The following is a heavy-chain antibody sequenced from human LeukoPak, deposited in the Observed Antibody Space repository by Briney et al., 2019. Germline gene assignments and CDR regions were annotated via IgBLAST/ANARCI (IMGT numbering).Heavy chain of an antibody. CDR2: INTDGSST. CDR3: ARDPYDWNSNWFTT. CDR1: GFTFSSYL. D-gene: IGHD1-7*01. V-gene: IGHV3-74*01. J-gene: IGHJ5*02. Sequence: GGSLRLSCAASGFTFSSYLMTWVRQPPGKGLVWVSRINTDGSSTIYADSVQGRFTISRDNAKNTLYLQMNSLRVEDTAVYYCARDPYDWNSNWFTTRGQGTLVTVSS.